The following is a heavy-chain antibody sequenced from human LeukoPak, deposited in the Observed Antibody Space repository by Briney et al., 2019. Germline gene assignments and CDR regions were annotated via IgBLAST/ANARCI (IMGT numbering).Heavy chain of an antibody. V-gene: IGHV3-23*01. CDR3: AKVDPPAGSGNYYSYDY. Sequence: GGSLRLSCAASGFTFITHAINWVRQAPGKGLEWVSAISTSGRTYYADSVKGRFTISRDNSKNMVHLQMNSLRAEDTAVYFCAKVDPPAGSGNYYSYDYWGQGTLVTVSP. CDR1: GFTFITHA. D-gene: IGHD3-10*01. J-gene: IGHJ4*02. CDR2: ISTSGRT.